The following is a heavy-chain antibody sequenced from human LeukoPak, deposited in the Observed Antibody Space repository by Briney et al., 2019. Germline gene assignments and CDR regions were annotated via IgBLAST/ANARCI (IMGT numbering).Heavy chain of an antibody. Sequence: NPGGSLRLSCAASGFTFSDYYMSWIRQAPGKGLEWVSYISSSGSTTYYADSVKGRFTISRDNAKNSLYLQMNGLRAEDTAVYYCARDRRYCSSTSCYGYYGMDVWGQGSTVTVSS. CDR3: ARDRRYCSSTSCYGYYGMDV. D-gene: IGHD2-2*01. J-gene: IGHJ6*02. CDR1: GFTFSDYY. CDR2: ISSSGSTT. V-gene: IGHV3-11*01.